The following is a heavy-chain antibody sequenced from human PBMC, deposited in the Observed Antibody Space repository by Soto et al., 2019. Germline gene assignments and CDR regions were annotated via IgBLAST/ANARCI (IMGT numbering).Heavy chain of an antibody. CDR1: GGSISSGGYS. V-gene: IGHV4-30-2*01. D-gene: IGHD6-19*01. Sequence: QLQLQESGSGLVKPSQTLSLTCAVSGGSISSGGYSWSWIRQPPGKGLEWIGYIYHSGSTYYNPSLKSRVTISVDTSKNQFSPKLSSVTAADTAVYYCARAGGLGAVAVDYWGQGTLVTVSS. J-gene: IGHJ4*02. CDR3: ARAGGLGAVAVDY. CDR2: IYHSGST.